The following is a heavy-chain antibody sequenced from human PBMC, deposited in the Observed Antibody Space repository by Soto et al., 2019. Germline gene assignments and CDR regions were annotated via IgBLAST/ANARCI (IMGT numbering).Heavy chain of an antibody. J-gene: IGHJ4*02. V-gene: IGHV3-21*01. CDR3: ARGLTQQLAPDY. CDR1: GFTFSSYS. Sequence: GGSLRLSCAASGFTFSSYSMNWVRQAPGKGLEWVSSISSSSSYIYYADSVKGRSTISRDNAKNSLYLQMNSLRAEDTAVYYCARGLTQQLAPDYWGQGTLVTVSS. D-gene: IGHD6-13*01. CDR2: ISSSSSYI.